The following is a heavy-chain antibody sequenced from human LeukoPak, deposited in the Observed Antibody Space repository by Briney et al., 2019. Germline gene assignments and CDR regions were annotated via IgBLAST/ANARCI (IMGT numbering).Heavy chain of an antibody. V-gene: IGHV3-33*01. CDR1: VFTFTSYA. D-gene: IGHD3-22*01. J-gene: IGHJ4*02. CDR2: IWYDGSNK. CDR3: AREPYDSSGYYYFDY. Sequence: GGALRLSCAASVFTFTSYAMHWVRQAPGKGLEWVAVIWYDGSNKYYVDSVKGRFTISRDNSKNTLYLQMNSLRAEDTAVYYCAREPYDSSGYYYFDYWGQGTLVTVSS.